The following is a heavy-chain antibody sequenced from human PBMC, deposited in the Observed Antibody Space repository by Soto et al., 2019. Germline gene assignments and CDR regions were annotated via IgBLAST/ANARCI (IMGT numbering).Heavy chain of an antibody. V-gene: IGHV1-8*01. D-gene: IGHD2-15*01. J-gene: IGHJ5*01. CDR1: GYTFTSYD. Sequence: ASVKVSCKASGYTFTSYDINWVRQATGQGLEWMGWMNPNSGNTGYAQKFQGRVTMTRNTSISTAYMELSSLRSEDTAVYYCARVRDVFVMVVAATDCFDSWCQGPLVTVFS. CDR2: MNPNSGNT. CDR3: ARVRDVFVMVVAATDCFDS.